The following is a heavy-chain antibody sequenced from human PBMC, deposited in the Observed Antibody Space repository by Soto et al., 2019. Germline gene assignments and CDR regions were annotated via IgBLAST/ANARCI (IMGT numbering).Heavy chain of an antibody. D-gene: IGHD6-13*01. J-gene: IGHJ4*02. CDR2: ISYDGSNK. CDR3: AKDLSSSWGLSNGFDY. Sequence: QVQLVESGGGVVQPGRSLRLSCAASGFTFSSYGMHWVRQAPGKGLEWVAVISYDGSNKYYADSVKGRFTISRDNSKNPLYLQMNSLRAEDTAVYYCAKDLSSSWGLSNGFDYWGQGTLVTVSS. V-gene: IGHV3-30*18. CDR1: GFTFSSYG.